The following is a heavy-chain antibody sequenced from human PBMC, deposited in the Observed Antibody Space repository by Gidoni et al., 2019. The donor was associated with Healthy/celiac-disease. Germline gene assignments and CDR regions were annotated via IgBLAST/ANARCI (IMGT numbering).Heavy chain of an antibody. CDR1: GGSISSSSYY. D-gene: IGHD5-12*01. V-gene: IGHV4-39*01. CDR2: IYYSGST. CDR3: ARGYSGYDGFDY. J-gene: IGHJ4*02. Sequence: QLQLQESGPGLVKPSETLSLTCTVSGGSISSSSYYWGWIRQPPGKGLEWIGSIYYSGSTYYNPSLKSRVTISVDTSKNQFSLKLSSVTAADTAVYYCARGYSGYDGFDYWGQGTLVTVSS.